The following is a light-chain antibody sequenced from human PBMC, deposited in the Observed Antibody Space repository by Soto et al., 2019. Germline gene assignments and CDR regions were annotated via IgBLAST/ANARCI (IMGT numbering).Light chain of an antibody. J-gene: IGKJ4*01. CDR3: QQYYSYPLTFGGGTT. CDR2: AAS. Sequence: AIRMTQSPSSLSASTGDSVTITCRASQGVSSYLAWYQQKPGKAPKLLIYAASTLQSGVPLRFSGSGSGTDFTLTISFLQSEDSATYYCQQYYSYPLTFGGGTTFGGGTKVEIK. V-gene: IGKV1-8*01. CDR1: QGVSSY.